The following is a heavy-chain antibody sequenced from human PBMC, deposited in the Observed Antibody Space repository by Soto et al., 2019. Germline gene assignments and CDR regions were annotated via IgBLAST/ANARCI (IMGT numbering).Heavy chain of an antibody. CDR2: IRSKTSGGTA. CDR1: GFTFSGAW. J-gene: IGHJ4*02. CDR3: VRDQDSRGYSVFNH. Sequence: GGSLRLSCAASGFTFSGAWMNWVRQPPGKGLEWVGLIRSKTSGGTADYAAPVKGRFTVSRDNAKNTLYLQMNSLRAEDTAVYFCVRDQDSRGYSVFNHWGQGAQVTVSS. D-gene: IGHD3-22*01. V-gene: IGHV3-15*05.